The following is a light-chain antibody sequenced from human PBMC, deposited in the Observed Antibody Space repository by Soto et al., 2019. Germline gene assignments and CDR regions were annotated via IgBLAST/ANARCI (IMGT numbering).Light chain of an antibody. J-gene: IGLJ2*01. V-gene: IGLV6-57*04. Sequence: NFMLTQPHSVSESPGKTVTISCTRSSGSIASNYVQWYQQRPGSAPTTVIYEDKQRPSGVPDRFSGSIDSSSNSASLTISGLKTEDEADYSWQSYDSSNHVVFGGGTQLTVL. CDR1: SGSIASNY. CDR3: QSYDSSNHVV. CDR2: EDK.